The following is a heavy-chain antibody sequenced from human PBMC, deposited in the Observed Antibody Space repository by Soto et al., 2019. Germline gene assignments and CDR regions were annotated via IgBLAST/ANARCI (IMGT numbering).Heavy chain of an antibody. CDR1: GGTFSSYT. J-gene: IGHJ4*02. V-gene: IGHV1-69*02. CDR2: IIANLGKT. CDR3: ASGSLGYSSGWFPFDY. D-gene: IGHD6-19*01. Sequence: GASVKVSCKASGGTFSSYTISWVRQAPGQGLEWMGRIIANLGKTNYAQKFKGRVTMTTDTSTSTAYMELRSLRSDDTAVYYCASGSLGYSSGWFPFDYWGQGTLVTVSS.